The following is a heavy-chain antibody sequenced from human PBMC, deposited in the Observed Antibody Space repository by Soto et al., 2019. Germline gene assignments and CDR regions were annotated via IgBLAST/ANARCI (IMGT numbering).Heavy chain of an antibody. V-gene: IGHV1-2*02. D-gene: IGHD1-26*01. CDR1: GYTFTGYF. J-gene: IGHJ5*02. Sequence: QVQLVQSGAEVKKPGASVKVSCMASGYTFTGYFIHWVREVPGQGLEYMGWINPNTGGTDYAQKFQGRVTMTRDTSISTVFMEMKRLTSDDTAAYYCARVASGAARDWFDHWGQGNLVTVSS. CDR3: ARVASGAARDWFDH. CDR2: INPNTGGT.